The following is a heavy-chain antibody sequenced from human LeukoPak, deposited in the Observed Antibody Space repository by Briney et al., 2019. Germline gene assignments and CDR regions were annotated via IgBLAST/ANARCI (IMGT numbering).Heavy chain of an antibody. V-gene: IGHV7-4-1*02. Sequence: ASVKASCKASGYTFTTYAMNWVRQAPGQGLEWMGWINTNTGNPTYAQGFTGRFVFSLDTSVSTAYLQISKLRPEDTAVYYCARDSRGYPDWGQGTLVTVSS. J-gene: IGHJ4*02. CDR1: GYTFTTYA. D-gene: IGHD3-22*01. CDR3: ARDSRGYPD. CDR2: INTNTGNP.